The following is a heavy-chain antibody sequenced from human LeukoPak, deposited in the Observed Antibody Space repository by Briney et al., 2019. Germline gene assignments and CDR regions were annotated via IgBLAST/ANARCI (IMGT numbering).Heavy chain of an antibody. CDR2: INPNSGGT. Sequence: ASVTLSCKASAYTFTGNYKHLVRQAPGQGLELKGLINPNSGGTNYAQKFQGRVTMTRGTSISTAYMELSRLRSDDTAVYYCARGGTSGSYYDYWGQGTLVTVSS. CDR3: ARGGTSGSYYDY. J-gene: IGHJ4*02. D-gene: IGHD1-26*01. CDR1: AYTFTGNY. V-gene: IGHV1-2*02.